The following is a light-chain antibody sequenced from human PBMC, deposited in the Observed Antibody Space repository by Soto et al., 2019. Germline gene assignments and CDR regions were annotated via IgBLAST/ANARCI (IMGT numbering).Light chain of an antibody. Sequence: QSVLTQPPSASGAPGQRVTISCSGSSSNIGRNAVNWYRQLPGTAPRLLIYTNDLRPSGVPDRFSASRSGTSASLAISGLQSEDEANFYCATWDDSLDGSVFGGGTKLTVL. J-gene: IGLJ2*01. CDR2: TND. CDR3: ATWDDSLDGSV. CDR1: SSNIGRNA. V-gene: IGLV1-44*01.